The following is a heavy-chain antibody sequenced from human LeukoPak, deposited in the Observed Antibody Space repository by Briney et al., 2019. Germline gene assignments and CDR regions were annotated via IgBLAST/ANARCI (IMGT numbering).Heavy chain of an antibody. D-gene: IGHD4-17*01. J-gene: IGHJ4*02. CDR3: ARNYGHNSKYFDL. CDR2: ISPEGGDT. V-gene: IGHV1-2*02. CDR1: GYTFSDYF. Sequence: ASVKVSCKASGYTFSDYFMHWVRQAPGQGLEWMGWISPEGGDTHYAQRFQGRVTMTRDTSISAAYMELTSLSSDDTALYYCARNYGHNSKYFDLWGQGTMVTVSS.